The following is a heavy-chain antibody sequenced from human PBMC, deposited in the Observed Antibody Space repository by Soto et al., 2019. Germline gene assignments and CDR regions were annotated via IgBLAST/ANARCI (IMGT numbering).Heavy chain of an antibody. CDR3: ARVCTGGSCYQFDS. CDR1: GFTFSSYW. CDR2: INGDGSNT. J-gene: IGHJ4*02. V-gene: IGHV3-74*01. Sequence: EVHLVESGGGLVQSGGSLSLSCAASGFTFSSYWMHWVRQAPGKGLVWVSRINGDGSNTNYADSVKGRFTISRDNAKNTLYLQMNCLSADDTAVYYCARVCTGGSCYQFDSWGQGTLVTVSS. D-gene: IGHD2-15*01.